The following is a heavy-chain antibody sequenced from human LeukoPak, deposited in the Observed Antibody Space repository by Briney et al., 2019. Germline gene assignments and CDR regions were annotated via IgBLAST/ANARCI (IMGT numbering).Heavy chain of an antibody. CDR2: IYTSGST. D-gene: IGHD3-10*01. V-gene: IGHV4-61*02. Sequence: KPSETLSPTCVVSGGSISRGSYYWSWIPQPPRKGLEWVGRIYTSGSTNYDPSLKSRVTISVDTSKNQFSLKLSSVTAADTAVYYCARARGFRFDWFDPWGQGTLVTVSS. CDR1: GGSISRGSYY. J-gene: IGHJ5*02. CDR3: ARARGFRFDWFDP.